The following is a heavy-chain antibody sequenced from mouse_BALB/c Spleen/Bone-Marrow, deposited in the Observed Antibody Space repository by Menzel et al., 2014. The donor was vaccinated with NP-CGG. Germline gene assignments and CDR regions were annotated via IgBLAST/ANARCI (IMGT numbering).Heavy chain of an antibody. J-gene: IGHJ1*01. D-gene: IGHD1-2*01. CDR2: INPSNDTP. Sequence: QVQLQQSGAELVKPGASVKLSCRVSGYTFTNYFVYWVKQRPGQGLEWIGEINPSNDTPNFNEKFKSKATLTVAKSSSTAYMQLSSLTSEDSAVYYCTRSGYYGYGWYFDVWGAGTTVTVSS. V-gene: IGHV1S81*02. CDR1: GYTFTNYF. CDR3: TRSGYYGYGWYFDV.